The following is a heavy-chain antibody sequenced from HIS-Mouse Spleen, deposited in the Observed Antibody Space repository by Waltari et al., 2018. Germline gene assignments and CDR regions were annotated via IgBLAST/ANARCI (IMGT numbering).Heavy chain of an antibody. V-gene: IGHV4-39*07. J-gene: IGHJ2*01. Sequence: QLQLQESGPGLVKPSETLSLTCTVPGGSISSSSYYCGWIRPPPGKGLEWIGSVYLSGSTYYNPSLKSRVTISVDTSKNQFSLKLSSVTAADTAVYYCAREIPYSSSWYDWYFDLWGRGTLVTVSS. CDR2: VYLSGST. D-gene: IGHD6-13*01. CDR1: GGSISSSSYY. CDR3: AREIPYSSSWYDWYFDL.